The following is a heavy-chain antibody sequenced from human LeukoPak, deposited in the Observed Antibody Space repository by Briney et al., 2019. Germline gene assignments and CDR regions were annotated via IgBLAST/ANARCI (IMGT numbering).Heavy chain of an antibody. Sequence: GRSLRLSCAASGFTFDDYAMHWVRQAPGKGLEWVSLISWDGDNTYYADSVKGRFTISRDNSKNSLYLQMNSLRAEDTALYYCAKGFIVVVTATLPDYWGQGTLVTVSS. V-gene: IGHV3-43D*03. J-gene: IGHJ4*02. CDR2: ISWDGDNT. CDR1: GFTFDDYA. CDR3: AKGFIVVVTATLPDY. D-gene: IGHD2-21*02.